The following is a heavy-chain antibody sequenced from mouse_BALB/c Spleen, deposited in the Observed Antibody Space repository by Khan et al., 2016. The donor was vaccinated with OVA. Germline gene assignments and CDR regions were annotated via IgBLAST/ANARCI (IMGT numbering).Heavy chain of an antibody. Sequence: QVQLQQSGAELARPGASVKMSCKASGYTFTSHTIHWVKQSPGQDLEWIGYINPRSGYSNYNQKFNDKATLTADKSSSQAYMQLSSLTSEDSAVYYSARRTTGYALDYWGQGTSVTVSS. CDR3: ARRTTGYALDY. J-gene: IGHJ4*01. CDR2: INPRSGYS. CDR1: GYTFTSHT. D-gene: IGHD2-14*01. V-gene: IGHV1-4*01.